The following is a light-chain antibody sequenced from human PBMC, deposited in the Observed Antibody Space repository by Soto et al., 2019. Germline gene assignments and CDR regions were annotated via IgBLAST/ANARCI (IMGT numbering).Light chain of an antibody. CDR2: GAS. J-gene: IGKJ2*01. V-gene: IGKV1-39*01. CDR1: QSIITY. Sequence: DIQMTQSPSSLSASIGDRVTITCRASQSIITYLNWYQQKSGNAPKLLIHGASNLESGVPSRFSGSGSGTDFTLTISRLQPEDFAIYYCQQSYSSPPEYTFGQGTKLEIK. CDR3: QQSYSSPPEYT.